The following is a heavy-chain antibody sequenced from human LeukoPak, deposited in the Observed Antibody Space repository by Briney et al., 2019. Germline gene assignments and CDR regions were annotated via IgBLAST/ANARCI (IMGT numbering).Heavy chain of an antibody. D-gene: IGHD6-19*01. CDR3: ARPSDSSGWYFYFDY. Sequence: PSETLSLTCTVSGGSISSYYWSWIRQPPGKGLEWIGYIYYSGSTYYNPSLKSRVTISVDTSKNQFSLKLSSVTAANTAVYYCARPSDSSGWYFYFDYWGQGTLVTVSS. V-gene: IGHV4-59*04. J-gene: IGHJ4*02. CDR1: GGSISSYY. CDR2: IYYSGST.